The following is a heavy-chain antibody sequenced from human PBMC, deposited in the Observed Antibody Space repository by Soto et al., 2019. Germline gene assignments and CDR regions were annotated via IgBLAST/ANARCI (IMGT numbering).Heavy chain of an antibody. CDR1: GFTFSSYW. D-gene: IGHD3-3*01. CDR2: IKQDGSEK. Sequence: GGSLRLSCAASGFTFSSYWMSWVRQAPGKGLEWVANIKQDGSEKYYVDSVKGRFTISRDNAKNSLYLQMNSLRAEDTAVYYCVRFLEWSYDAFDIWGQGTMVTVSS. V-gene: IGHV3-7*01. J-gene: IGHJ3*02. CDR3: VRFLEWSYDAFDI.